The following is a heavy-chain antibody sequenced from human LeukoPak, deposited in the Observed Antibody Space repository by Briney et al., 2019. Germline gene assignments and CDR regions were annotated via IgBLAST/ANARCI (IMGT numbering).Heavy chain of an antibody. CDR2: INPNSGGT. CDR1: GYTFTGYY. V-gene: IGHV1-2*02. J-gene: IGHJ4*02. CDR3: ARVLLRFLEWSSGLDY. Sequence: ASVKVSCKASGYTFTGYYMHWVRQAPGQGLEWMGWINPNSGGTNYAQKFQGRVTMTRDTSISTAYMELSRLRSDDAAVYYCARVLLRFLEWSSGLDYWGQGTLVTVSS. D-gene: IGHD3-3*01.